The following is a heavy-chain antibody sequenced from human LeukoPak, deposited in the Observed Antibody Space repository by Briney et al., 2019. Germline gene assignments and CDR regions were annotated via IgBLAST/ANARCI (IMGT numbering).Heavy chain of an antibody. J-gene: IGHJ4*02. CDR2: ITTDGSGT. CDR3: ARESGPSTYFDY. V-gene: IGHV3-74*01. D-gene: IGHD3-10*01. CDR1: GFTFDRYW. Sequence: GGSLRLSCADSGFTFDRYWMHWVRQPPGKGLSWVSHITTDGSGTSYADSVKGRFTISRDNAKKTLYLQMNSLRAEDTAVYYCARESGPSTYFDYWGQGTLVTVSS.